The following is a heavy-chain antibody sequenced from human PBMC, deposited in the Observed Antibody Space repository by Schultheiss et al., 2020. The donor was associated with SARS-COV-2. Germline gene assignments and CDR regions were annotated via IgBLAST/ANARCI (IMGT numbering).Heavy chain of an antibody. J-gene: IGHJ4*02. V-gene: IGHV4-34*01. CDR2: INHSGST. CDR1: GGSFSGYY. D-gene: IGHD2-2*02. Sequence: SETLSLTCAVYGGSFSGYYWSWIRQPPRKGLEWIGEINHSGSTNYNPSLKSRVTISVDTSKNQFSLKLSSVTAADTAVYYCARGLVVVPAAIDFDYWGQGTLVTVSS. CDR3: ARGLVVVPAAIDFDY.